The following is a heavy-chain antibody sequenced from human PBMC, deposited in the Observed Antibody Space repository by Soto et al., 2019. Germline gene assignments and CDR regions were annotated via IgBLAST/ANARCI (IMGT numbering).Heavy chain of an antibody. Sequence: SETLSLTCTVSGGSVSSGSYYWSWIRQPPGKGLEWIGYIYYSGSTNYNPSLKSRVTISVDTSKNQFSLKLSSVTAADTAVYYCARVRRYHMLSNNWFDPWGQGTLVTVSS. CDR1: GGSVSSGSYY. J-gene: IGHJ5*02. CDR3: ARVRRYHMLSNNWFDP. CDR2: IYYSGST. V-gene: IGHV4-61*01. D-gene: IGHD2-2*01.